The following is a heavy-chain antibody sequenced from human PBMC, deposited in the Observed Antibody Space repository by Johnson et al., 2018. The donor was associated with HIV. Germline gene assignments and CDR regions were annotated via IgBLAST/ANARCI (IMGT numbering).Heavy chain of an antibody. CDR2: IAATGDT. J-gene: IGHJ3*01. D-gene: IGHD5-12*01. CDR3: ARGSYDCDAVDL. Sequence: VQLVESGGGLIQPGGSLRLSCAASGFTFSNYDMHWVRQTAGRRLEWVSGIAATGDTYYPGSVKGRFTVSRENARNSLYLQLNSLRAGDSALYYCARGSYDCDAVDLWGQRTM. V-gene: IGHV3-13*01. CDR1: GFTFSNYD.